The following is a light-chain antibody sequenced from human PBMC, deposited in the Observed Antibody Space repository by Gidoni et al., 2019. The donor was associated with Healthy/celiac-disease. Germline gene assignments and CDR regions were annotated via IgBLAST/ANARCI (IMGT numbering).Light chain of an antibody. J-gene: IGLJ2*01. CDR1: SLRSYY. V-gene: IGLV3-19*01. CDR3: NSRDSSGNHLV. CDR2: GKN. Sequence: SSELTQDPAVSVDLGQTVRITCQGDSLRSYYASWYQQKPGQAPVLVLYGKNNRPSGIPDRFSGSSSGNTASLTITGAQAEDEADYYCNSRDSSGNHLVFGGGTKLTVL.